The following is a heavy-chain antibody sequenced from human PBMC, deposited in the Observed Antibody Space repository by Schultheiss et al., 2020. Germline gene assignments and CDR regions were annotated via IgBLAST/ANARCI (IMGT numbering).Heavy chain of an antibody. CDR2: IDWDDDK. D-gene: IGHD2-15*01. J-gene: IGHJ4*02. CDR1: GFSLSTSGMR. CDR3: ARIRPRYCSGGTCYSEYYFDF. Sequence: SGPTLVKPTQTLTLTCTFSGFSLSTSGMRVSWIRQPPGKALEWLARIDWDDDKYYSTSLKTRLTISKDTPKNQVVLTMTNMDPVDTATYYCARIRPRYCSGGTCYSEYYFDFWGQGTLVNGYS. V-gene: IGHV2-70*04.